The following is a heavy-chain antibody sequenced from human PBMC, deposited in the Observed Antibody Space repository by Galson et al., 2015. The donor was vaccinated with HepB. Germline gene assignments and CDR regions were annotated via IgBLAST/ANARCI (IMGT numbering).Heavy chain of an antibody. J-gene: IGHJ4*02. CDR3: GKGGYGAGWGYDS. D-gene: IGHD4/OR15-4a*01. CDR1: GFTFNNYA. CDR2: ISGSGDDT. Sequence: SLRLSCAVSGFTFNNYAMAWVRQAPGKGLEWVSTISGSGDDTFHADSVNGRFTISRDNSKNTLYLQMNSLRADDTAVYHCGKGGYGAGWGYDSWGQGALVTVSS. V-gene: IGHV3-23*01.